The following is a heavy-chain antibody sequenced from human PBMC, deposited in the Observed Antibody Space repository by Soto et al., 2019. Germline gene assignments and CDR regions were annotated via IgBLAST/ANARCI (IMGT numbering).Heavy chain of an antibody. CDR3: CVVKRRDKYSLSGYWFDH. D-gene: IGHD2-15*01. CDR2: IKSKAEGETK. Sequence: GGSLRLSCAASGFTFSHAWMSWVRQAPGKGLEWVGRIKSKAEGETKDYGAPVRGRFTISRDDSKDTLYLQMNSLRIEDTAIYYCCVVKRRDKYSLSGYWFDHWGPGTLVTVSS. J-gene: IGHJ5*02. V-gene: IGHV3-15*01. CDR1: GFTFSHAW.